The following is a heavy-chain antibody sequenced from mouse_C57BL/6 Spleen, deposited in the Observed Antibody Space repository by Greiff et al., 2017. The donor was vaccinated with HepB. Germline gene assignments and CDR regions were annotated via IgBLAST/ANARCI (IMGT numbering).Heavy chain of an antibody. CDR3: ASPLYDGYFYAMDY. CDR1: GYTFTSYW. J-gene: IGHJ4*01. CDR2: IHPNSGST. V-gene: IGHV1-64*01. Sequence: QVQLQQPGAELVKPGASVKLSCKASGYTFTSYWMHWVKQRPGQGLEWIGMIHPNSGSTNYNEKFKSKATLTVDKSSSTAYMQLSSLTSEDSAVYYCASPLYDGYFYAMDYWGQGTSVTVSS. D-gene: IGHD2-3*01.